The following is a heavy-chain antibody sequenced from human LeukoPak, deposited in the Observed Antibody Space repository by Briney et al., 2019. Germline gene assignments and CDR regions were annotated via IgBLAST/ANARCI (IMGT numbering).Heavy chain of an antibody. V-gene: IGHV3-30*02. CDR1: GFTFSSHG. D-gene: IGHD3-22*01. CDR3: ARESESYDSSGSTFNY. Sequence: GGSLRLSCAVSGFTFSSHGMHWVRQAPGKGLEWMAFIRYDGSNKFYADSVKGRFTISRDNSKNTLFLQMNSLRAEDTAVYYCARESESYDSSGSTFNYWGQGTLVTVSS. J-gene: IGHJ4*02. CDR2: IRYDGSNK.